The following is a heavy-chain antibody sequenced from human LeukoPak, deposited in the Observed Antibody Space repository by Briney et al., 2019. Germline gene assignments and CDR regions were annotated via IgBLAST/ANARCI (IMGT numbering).Heavy chain of an antibody. CDR1: GGSISSTTGY. CDR3: ARERGYSSSWFY. CDR2: LYYSGST. D-gene: IGHD6-13*01. V-gene: IGHV4-39*07. Sequence: SETLSLTCTVSGGSISSTTGYWGWIRQPPGKGLEWIGSLYYSGSTFYSPSLKSRVTISLDTSKNQFSLKLGSVTAADTAVYYCARERGYSSSWFYWGQGTLVTVSS. J-gene: IGHJ4*02.